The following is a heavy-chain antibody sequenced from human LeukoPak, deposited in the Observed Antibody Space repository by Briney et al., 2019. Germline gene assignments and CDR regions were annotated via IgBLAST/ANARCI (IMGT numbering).Heavy chain of an antibody. CDR3: ARQQSWFDP. CDR1: GGSFSGYY. CDR2: IYYSGST. V-gene: IGHV4-59*08. Sequence: PSETLSLTCAVYGGSFSGYYWSWIRQPPGKGLEWIGYIYYSGSTNYNPSLKSRVTISVDTSKNQFSLKLSSVTAADTAVYYCARQQSWFDPWGQGTLVTVSS. J-gene: IGHJ5*02.